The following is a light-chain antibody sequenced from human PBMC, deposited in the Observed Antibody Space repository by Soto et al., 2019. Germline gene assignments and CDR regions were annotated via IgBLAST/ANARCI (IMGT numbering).Light chain of an antibody. Sequence: DSQMTQSPSSVSAAVVDRVTITCRASQGISTWLDWYQQKPGKAPKLLIYGASSLQSGVPSRFSGSGSGTDFTLTISNLQPEDFATYYCQQANSFPISFGQGTRLEI. J-gene: IGKJ5*01. V-gene: IGKV1D-12*01. CDR2: GAS. CDR3: QQANSFPIS. CDR1: QGISTW.